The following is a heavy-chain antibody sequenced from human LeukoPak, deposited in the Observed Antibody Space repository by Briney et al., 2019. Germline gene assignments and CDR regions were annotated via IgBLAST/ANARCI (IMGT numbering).Heavy chain of an antibody. D-gene: IGHD2-8*01. CDR1: GGSIGSSSYY. V-gene: IGHV4-39*01. Sequence: SETLSLTCTVSGGSIGSSSYYWGWIRQPPGKGLEWIGSIYYSGSTYYNPSLKSRVTISVDTSKNQFSLKLSSVTAADTAVYYCARQQGDCTNGVCYPYFDYWGQGTLVTVSS. CDR2: IYYSGST. J-gene: IGHJ4*02. CDR3: ARQQGDCTNGVCYPYFDY.